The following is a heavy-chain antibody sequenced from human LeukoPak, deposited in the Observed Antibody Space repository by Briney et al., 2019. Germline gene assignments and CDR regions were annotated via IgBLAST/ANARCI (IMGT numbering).Heavy chain of an antibody. Sequence: GASVKVSCKASGYTFTGYYIHWVRQAPGQGLEWMGRINPNSGGTNYAQRFQGRVTLTRDTSISTAYMELSRLTSDDTAIYYCAREGGDGYNYGDFDYWGQGTLVTVSS. V-gene: IGHV1-2*06. D-gene: IGHD5-24*01. CDR2: INPNSGGT. J-gene: IGHJ4*02. CDR1: GYTFTGYY. CDR3: AREGGDGYNYGDFDY.